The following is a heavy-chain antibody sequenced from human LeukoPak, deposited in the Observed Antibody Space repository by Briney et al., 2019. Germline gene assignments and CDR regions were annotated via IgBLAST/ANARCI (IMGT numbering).Heavy chain of an antibody. CDR3: ARDLRGTSSLSD. CDR2: INPNSGGT. CDR1: GYTFTGYY. Sequence: ASVKVSCKSSGYTFTGYYMHWVRQAPGQGLEWMGWINPNSGGTNYAQKFQGRVTMTRDTSISTAYMELSRLRSDDTAVYYCARDLRGTSSLSDWGQGTLVTVSS. V-gene: IGHV1-2*02. J-gene: IGHJ4*02. D-gene: IGHD3-10*01.